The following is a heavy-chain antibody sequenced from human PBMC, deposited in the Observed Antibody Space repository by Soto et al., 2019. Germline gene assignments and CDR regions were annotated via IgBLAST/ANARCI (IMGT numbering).Heavy chain of an antibody. J-gene: IGHJ4*02. CDR1: GGTFGNYP. Sequence: SVKVSCKTSGGTFGNYPINWVRQAPGQGLEWMGRVIPILGMGSYAQKFQGRVTITADRSTSTAYMELSSLRSDDTAVYYCATDYRDGYNIPFDYWGQGTLVTVSS. CDR3: ATDYRDGYNIPFDY. V-gene: IGHV1-69*02. D-gene: IGHD5-12*01. CDR2: VIPILGMG.